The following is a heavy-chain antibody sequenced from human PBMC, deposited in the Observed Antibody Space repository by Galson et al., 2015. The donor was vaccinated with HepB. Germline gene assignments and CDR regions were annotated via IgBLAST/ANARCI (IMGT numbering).Heavy chain of an antibody. J-gene: IGHJ4*02. V-gene: IGHV3-23*01. CDR2: ISDSGDST. CDR3: AKAGPYYYGYYFIY. D-gene: IGHD3-10*01. Sequence: SLRLPCAASGFTFSSYAMSWVRQAPGKGLEWVSTISDSGDSTYYADSVKGRFTISRDNSKNTLYLQMNSLSTEDTAAYYCAKAGPYYYGYYFIYWGQVTLVTVSS. CDR1: GFTFSSYA.